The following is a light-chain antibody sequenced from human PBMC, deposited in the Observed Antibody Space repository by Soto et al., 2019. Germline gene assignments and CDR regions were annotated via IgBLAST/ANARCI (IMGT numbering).Light chain of an antibody. CDR1: QSIRSG. Sequence: DIQMTQSPSTLSASVGDRVTITCRASQSIRSGLAWYQQKPGKAPKLLIYRASNLESGVPSRFTGSGSGTEFTLTISSLQPDDFATYYCQQYKSSILTFGPGTKVDIK. CDR3: QQYKSSILT. V-gene: IGKV1-5*03. CDR2: RAS. J-gene: IGKJ3*01.